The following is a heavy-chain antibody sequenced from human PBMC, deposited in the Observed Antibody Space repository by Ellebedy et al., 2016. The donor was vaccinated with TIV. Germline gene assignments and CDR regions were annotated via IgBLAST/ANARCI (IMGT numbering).Heavy chain of an antibody. CDR3: VSGMMVLMTGTSDH. V-gene: IGHV3-30*03. D-gene: IGHD4/OR15-4a*01. J-gene: IGHJ4*02. CDR1: GFTFRRYG. CDR2: ISSDGSRR. Sequence: GESLKISXAASGFTFRRYGMHWVRQAPGKGLEWVAVISSDGSRRSYADSVRDRFTIYRDNSKNTLYVQMNNLRAEDSALYYCVSGMMVLMTGTSDHWGQGTLVTVSS.